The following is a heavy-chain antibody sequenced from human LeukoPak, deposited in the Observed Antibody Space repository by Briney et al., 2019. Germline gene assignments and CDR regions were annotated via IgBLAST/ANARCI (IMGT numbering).Heavy chain of an antibody. D-gene: IGHD4/OR15-4a*01. CDR2: ISSSSSTI. CDR1: GFTFSSYS. Sequence: GGSLRLSCAASGFTFSSYSMSWVRQAPGKGLEWVSYISSSSSTIYYADSVKGRFTISRDNAKNSLYLQMNSLRAEDTAVYYCASLPETMVDYWGQGNLVPVPS. V-gene: IGHV3-48*01. CDR3: ASLPETMVDY. J-gene: IGHJ4*02.